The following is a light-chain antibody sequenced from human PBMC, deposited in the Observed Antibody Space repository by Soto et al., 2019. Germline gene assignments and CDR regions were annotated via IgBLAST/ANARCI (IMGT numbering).Light chain of an antibody. CDR3: QQYNSYSLT. CDR2: KAS. J-gene: IGKJ4*01. Sequence: DIQMTQSPSTLSASVGDRVTITCRASQSISSWLAWYQQKPGKAPKLLIYKASSLESGVPSRFSGSGSGTEFILTISSLQPDDFAIYYCQQYNSYSLTFGGGTKVEIK. CDR1: QSISSW. V-gene: IGKV1-5*03.